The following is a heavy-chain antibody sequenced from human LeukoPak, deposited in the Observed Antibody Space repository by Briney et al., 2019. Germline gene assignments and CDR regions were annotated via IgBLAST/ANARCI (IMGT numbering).Heavy chain of an antibody. CDR3: VRSLDY. J-gene: IGHJ4*02. V-gene: IGHV3-23*01. Sequence: GGSLRLSCAASGFPFSTYAMNWVRQAPGKGLEWVSVITGSGGFTQYADSVKGRFTISRDNSKNTVYLQMNSLRVEDTALHYCVRSLDYWGQGTLVTVSS. CDR1: GFPFSTYA. CDR2: ITGSGGFT.